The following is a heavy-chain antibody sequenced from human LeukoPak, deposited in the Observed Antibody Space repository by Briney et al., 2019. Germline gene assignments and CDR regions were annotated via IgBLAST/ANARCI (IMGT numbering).Heavy chain of an antibody. J-gene: IGHJ6*03. D-gene: IGHD2-21*01. V-gene: IGHV3-30*18. Sequence: GGSLRLSCAASGFTFSSYGMHWVRQAPGKGLEWVAVISYDGSNKYYADSVKGRFTISRDNSKNTLYLQMNSLRAEDTAVYYCAKNCGGDCYSHYYYYMDVWGKGTTVTVSS. CDR2: ISYDGSNK. CDR3: AKNCGGDCYSHYYYYMDV. CDR1: GFTFSSYG.